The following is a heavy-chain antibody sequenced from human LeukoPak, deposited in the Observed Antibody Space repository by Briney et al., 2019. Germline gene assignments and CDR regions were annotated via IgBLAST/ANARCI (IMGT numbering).Heavy chain of an antibody. CDR3: ARRLTQYDCFDP. CDR1: GDTFSSNSVT. Sequence: SQTLSLTCAISGDTFSSNSVTWNWIRQSPSRGLEWLGRTYYRSTWYNDYAVSVRGRITVNPDTSKNQFSLHLNSVTPEDTAVYYCARRLTQYDCFDPWGQGILVTVSS. J-gene: IGHJ5*02. CDR2: TYYRSTWYN. D-gene: IGHD2-2*01. V-gene: IGHV6-1*01.